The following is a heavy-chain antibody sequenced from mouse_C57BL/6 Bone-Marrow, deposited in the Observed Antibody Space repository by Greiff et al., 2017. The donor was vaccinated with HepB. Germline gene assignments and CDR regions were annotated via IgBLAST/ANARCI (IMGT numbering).Heavy chain of an antibody. J-gene: IGHJ2*01. Sequence: VQLQQSGAELVKPGASVKLSCKASGYTFTSYWMHWVKQRPGQGLEWIGMIHPNSGSTNYNEKFKSKATLTVDKSSSTAYMQLSSLTSEDSAVYYCARPYYYGSRSFDYWGQGTTLTVSS. V-gene: IGHV1-64*01. CDR2: IHPNSGST. D-gene: IGHD1-1*01. CDR1: GYTFTSYW. CDR3: ARPYYYGSRSFDY.